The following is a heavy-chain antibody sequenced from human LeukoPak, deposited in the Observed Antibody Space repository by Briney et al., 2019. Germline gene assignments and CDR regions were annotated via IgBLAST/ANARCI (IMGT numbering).Heavy chain of an antibody. Sequence: PSGTLSLTCTVSGGSISSYYWSWIRQPPGKGLEWIGYIYYSGSTNYNPSLKSRVTISVDMSKNQFSLKLSSVTAADTAVYYCARRGYYYDSSGYYSAFDTWGQGTMVTVSS. D-gene: IGHD3-22*01. CDR1: GGSISSYY. V-gene: IGHV4-59*01. CDR3: ARRGYYYDSSGYYSAFDT. CDR2: IYYSGST. J-gene: IGHJ3*02.